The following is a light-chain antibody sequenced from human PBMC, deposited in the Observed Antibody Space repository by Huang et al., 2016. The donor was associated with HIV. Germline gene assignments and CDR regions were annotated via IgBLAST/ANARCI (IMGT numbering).Light chain of an antibody. J-gene: IGKJ1*01. CDR3: MQRIAFPRT. CDR1: QHLLDRSDGNTY. V-gene: IGKV2-40*01. CDR2: TLW. Sequence: DIVKIQTPLSLPVTPGGPASISCRSSQHLLDRSDGNTYLDWYVQKPGQTPQLLIYTLWYRASGVPDRFSGSGSGTDFTLKISGVEAEDVGIYYCMQRIAFPRTFGQGTRVEIK.